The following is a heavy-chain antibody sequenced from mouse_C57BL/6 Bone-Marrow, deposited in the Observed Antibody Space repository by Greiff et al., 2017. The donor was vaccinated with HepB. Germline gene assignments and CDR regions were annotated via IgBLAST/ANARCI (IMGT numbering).Heavy chain of an antibody. Sequence: QVQLQQPGAELVKPGASVKLSCKASGYTFTSYWMHWVKQRPGQGLEWIGMIHPNSGSTNYNEKFKSKATLTVDKSSSTAYMQLSSLTSEDSAVYYCASGYDYGYAMDYWGQGTSVTVSS. V-gene: IGHV1-64*01. J-gene: IGHJ4*01. CDR3: ASGYDYGYAMDY. CDR2: IHPNSGST. CDR1: GYTFTSYW. D-gene: IGHD2-4*01.